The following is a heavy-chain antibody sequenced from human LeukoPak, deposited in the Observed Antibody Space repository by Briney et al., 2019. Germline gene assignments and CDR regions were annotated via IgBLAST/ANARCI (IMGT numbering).Heavy chain of an antibody. D-gene: IGHD3-10*01. Sequence: SETLSLTCTVSGGSISSYYWSWIRQPPGKGLEWIGYIYYSGSTNYNPSLKSRVTISVDTSKNQFSLKLGSVTAADTAVYYCATTRREDGSGSFDYWGQGTLATVSS. CDR1: GGSISSYY. V-gene: IGHV4-59*08. J-gene: IGHJ4*02. CDR2: IYYSGST. CDR3: ATTRREDGSGSFDY.